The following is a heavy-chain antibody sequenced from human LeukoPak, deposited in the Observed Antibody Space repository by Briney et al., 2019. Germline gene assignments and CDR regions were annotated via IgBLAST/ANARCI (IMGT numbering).Heavy chain of an antibody. CDR1: GPSISNSSYY. D-gene: IGHD4-17*01. CDR3: ASGWATVTELDY. V-gene: IGHV4-39*01. J-gene: IGHJ4*02. Sequence: SETLSLTCTVSGPSISNSSYYWGWIRQPPGKGLEWIGSIYYSGSTYYNPSLKSRVTISVDTSKNQFSLKLSSVTAADTAVYYCASGWATVTELDYWGQGTLVTVSS. CDR2: IYYSGST.